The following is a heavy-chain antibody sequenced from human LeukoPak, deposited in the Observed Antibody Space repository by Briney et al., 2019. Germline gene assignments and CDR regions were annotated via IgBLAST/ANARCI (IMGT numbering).Heavy chain of an antibody. J-gene: IGHJ4*02. Sequence: SETLSLTCAVYGGSFSGYYWSWIRQPPGKGLEWIGEINHSGSTNYNPSLKSRVAISVDTSKNQFSLKLSSVTAADTAVYYCARGRLPDYWGQGTLVTVSS. CDR2: INHSGST. CDR1: GGSFSGYY. D-gene: IGHD5-12*01. V-gene: IGHV4-34*01. CDR3: ARGRLPDY.